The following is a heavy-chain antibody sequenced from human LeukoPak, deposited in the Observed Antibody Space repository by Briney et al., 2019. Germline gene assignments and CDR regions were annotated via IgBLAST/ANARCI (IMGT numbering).Heavy chain of an antibody. Sequence: PSETLSLTFAVYGGSFSGYYWSWIRQPPGKGLEWIGEINHSGSTNYNPSLKSRVTISVDTSKNQFSLKLSSVTAADTAVYYCAGGGSSSSYYYYGMDVWGQGTTVTVSS. CDR2: INHSGST. V-gene: IGHV4-34*01. D-gene: IGHD6-6*01. J-gene: IGHJ6*02. CDR1: GGSFSGYY. CDR3: AGGGSSSSYYYYGMDV.